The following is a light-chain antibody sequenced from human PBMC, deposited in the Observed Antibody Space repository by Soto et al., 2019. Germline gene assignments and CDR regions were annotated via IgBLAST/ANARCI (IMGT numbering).Light chain of an antibody. V-gene: IGKV3-11*01. CDR1: HDVSVS. Sequence: EIVLTQSPDTLSLSPGEGATLSCRASHDVSVSLVWYRQRPGQSPRLLIHDASNRATGISARFSGSGSRTDFTLTIGSLEPEESALYYCQQRASWPYTSGQGTKVEIK. CDR2: DAS. CDR3: QQRASWPYT. J-gene: IGKJ2*01.